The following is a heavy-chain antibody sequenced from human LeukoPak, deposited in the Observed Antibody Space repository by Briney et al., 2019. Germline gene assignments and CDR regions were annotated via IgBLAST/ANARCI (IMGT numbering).Heavy chain of an antibody. D-gene: IGHD6-19*01. CDR1: GGSVSSGSYY. V-gene: IGHV4-39*01. CDR2: IYYSGST. CDR3: AKVGYSSGWYSGWFDP. Sequence: SQTLSLTCTVSGGSVSSGSYYWGWIRQPPGKGLEWIGSIYYSGSTYHNPSLKSRVTISVDTSKNQFSLKLSSVTAADTAVYYCAKVGYSSGWYSGWFDPWGQGTLVTVSS. J-gene: IGHJ5*02.